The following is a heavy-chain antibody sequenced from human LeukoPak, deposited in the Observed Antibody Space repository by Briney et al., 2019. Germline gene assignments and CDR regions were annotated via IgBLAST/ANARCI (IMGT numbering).Heavy chain of an antibody. V-gene: IGHV3-53*01. Sequence: GRSLRLSCAASGFTVSSSYMYWVRQAPGKGLEWVSFFYRGDSTYYAESVRGRFTISRDNSKNTLYLLMNSLIPEDTAVYYCAREVVSSPSYFDSWGQGTLVTVSS. D-gene: IGHD2-15*01. CDR3: AREVVSSPSYFDS. J-gene: IGHJ4*02. CDR2: FYRGDST. CDR1: GFTVSSSY.